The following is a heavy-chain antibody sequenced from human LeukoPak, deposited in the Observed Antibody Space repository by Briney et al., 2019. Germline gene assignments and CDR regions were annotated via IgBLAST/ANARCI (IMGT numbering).Heavy chain of an antibody. D-gene: IGHD2-15*01. CDR2: IYYSGST. Sequence: PSETLSLTCTVSGGSVSSGGYYWSWIRQPPGKGLEWIGYIYYSGSTNYNPSLKSRVTISLDTSKNQFSLKLSSVTAADTAVYYCARDPFCTGTSCYGYWGQGTLVTASS. CDR3: ARDPFCTGTSCYGY. J-gene: IGHJ4*02. CDR1: GGSVSSGGYY. V-gene: IGHV4-61*08.